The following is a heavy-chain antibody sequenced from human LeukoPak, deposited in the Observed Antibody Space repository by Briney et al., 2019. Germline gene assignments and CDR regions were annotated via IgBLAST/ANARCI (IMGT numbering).Heavy chain of an antibody. CDR3: ASPNPGHCSSTSCYLDY. J-gene: IGHJ4*02. CDR2: INPNSGGT. V-gene: IGHV1-2*02. Sequence: GASVKVSCKASGYTFTSYGISWVRQAPGQGLEWMGWINPNSGGTNYAQKFQGRVTMTRDTSISTAYMELSRLRSDDTAVYYCASPNPGHCSSTSCYLDYWGQGTLVTVSS. CDR1: GYTFTSYG. D-gene: IGHD2-2*01.